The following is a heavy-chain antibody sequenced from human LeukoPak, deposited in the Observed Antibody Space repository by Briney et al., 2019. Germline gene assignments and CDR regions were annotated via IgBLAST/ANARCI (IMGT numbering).Heavy chain of an antibody. J-gene: IGHJ4*02. CDR2: ISSSSSYI. D-gene: IGHD3-10*01. CDR3: ARSSSGLPVN. CDR1: GFTFSSYS. V-gene: IGHV3-21*01. Sequence: PGGSLRLSCAASGFTFSSYSMKWVRQAPGKGLEWVSSISSSSSYIYYADSVKGRFTISRDNAKNSLYLQMNSLRAEDTAVYYCARSSSGLPVNWGQGTLVTVSS.